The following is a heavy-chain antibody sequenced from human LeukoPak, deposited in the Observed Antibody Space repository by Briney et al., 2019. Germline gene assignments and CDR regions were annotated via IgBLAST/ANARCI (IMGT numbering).Heavy chain of an antibody. CDR2: IIPILGIA. V-gene: IGHV1-69*04. J-gene: IGHJ4*02. D-gene: IGHD4-23*01. Sequence: SVKVSCKASGGTFSSYAISWVRQAPGQGLEWMGRIIPILGIANYAQKFQGRVTITADKSTSTAYMELSSLRSEDTAVYYCARGGHDYGGLLFDYWGQGTLVTVSS. CDR3: ARGGHDYGGLLFDY. CDR1: GGTFSSYA.